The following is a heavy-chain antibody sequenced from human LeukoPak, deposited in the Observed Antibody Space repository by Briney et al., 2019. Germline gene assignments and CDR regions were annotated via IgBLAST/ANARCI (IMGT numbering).Heavy chain of an antibody. D-gene: IGHD2-2*01. Sequence: SVKVSCKASGYTFTSYDISWVRQAPGQGLEWMGGIIPIFGTANYAQKFQGRVTITADESTSTAYMELSSLRSEDTAVYYCARAGCSSTSCYLEGFYYYYGMDVWGQGTTVTVSS. J-gene: IGHJ6*02. CDR1: GYTFTSYD. V-gene: IGHV1-69*13. CDR2: IIPIFGTA. CDR3: ARAGCSSTSCYLEGFYYYYGMDV.